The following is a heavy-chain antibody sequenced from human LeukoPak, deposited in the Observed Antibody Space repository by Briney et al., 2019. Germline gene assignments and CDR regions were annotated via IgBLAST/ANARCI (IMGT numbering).Heavy chain of an antibody. J-gene: IGHJ4*02. CDR2: INSDGIST. CDR3: ARDPAEWDLTVDS. V-gene: IGHV3-74*01. Sequence: GGSLRLSCAASGFTFSNYLMHWVSQAPGKGLVWVSRINSDGISTTYADSVKGRFTISRDNVKNALYLQMNNLRVEDSAVYYCARDPAEWDLTVDSWGPGTLVTVSS. CDR1: GFTFSNYL. D-gene: IGHD1-26*01.